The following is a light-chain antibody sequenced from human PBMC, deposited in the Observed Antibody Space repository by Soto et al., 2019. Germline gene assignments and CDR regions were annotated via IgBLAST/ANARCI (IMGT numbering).Light chain of an antibody. CDR3: AAWDDSRNGYV. Sequence: QSVLTQPPSASGTPGQRVTISCSGSSSNIGSNTVNWYQQLPGTAPKLLIYSNNQRPSGVPDRFSGSKSCTSASLAISGLQSEDEADYYCAAWDDSRNGYVFGTGTKLTVL. CDR2: SNN. CDR1: SSNIGSNT. J-gene: IGLJ1*01. V-gene: IGLV1-44*01.